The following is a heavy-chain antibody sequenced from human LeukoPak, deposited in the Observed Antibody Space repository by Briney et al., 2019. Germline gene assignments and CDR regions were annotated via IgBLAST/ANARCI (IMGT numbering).Heavy chain of an antibody. CDR2: FYTRENT. V-gene: IGHV4-4*07. Sequence: SETLSVTCTVSGGYIGGYSWSCISQPAGKGLEWIGRFYTRENTDYNPSLKSRVTMSVDMSTSQFSLRLTSVTAADTAVYYCAREGDYRDHSKSFYYMGLGRKGTTVTVSS. CDR1: GGYIGGYS. D-gene: IGHD4-17*01. CDR3: AREGDYRDHSKSFYYMGL. J-gene: IGHJ6*03.